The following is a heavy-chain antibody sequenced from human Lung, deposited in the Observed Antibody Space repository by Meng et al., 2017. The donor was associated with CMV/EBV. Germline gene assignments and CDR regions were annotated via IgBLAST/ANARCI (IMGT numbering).Heavy chain of an antibody. CDR1: GASISSNIR. Sequence: QWRLLGSGRGLVKPSGTLPLTAGVAGASISSNIRWTWVRQPPGKGLEWIGDIDDSGSTNYNPSLNSRISISLDKSKNHFSLKVNSVTAADTAVYYCARGKQDAWELLAYWGQGALVTVSS. CDR2: IDDSGST. V-gene: IGHV4-4*02. D-gene: IGHD1-26*01. CDR3: ARGKQDAWELLAY. J-gene: IGHJ4*02.